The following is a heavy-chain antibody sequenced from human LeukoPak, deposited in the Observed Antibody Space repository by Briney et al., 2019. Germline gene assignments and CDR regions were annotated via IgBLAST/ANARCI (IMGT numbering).Heavy chain of an antibody. CDR3: ARGQGEFFSYYFDY. CDR1: GGSISSGGYY. V-gene: IGHV4-31*03. Sequence: SQTLSLTCTVSGGSISSGGYYWSWIRQHPGKGVEWIGYICYSGSTYYNPSLKSRVTISVDTSKNQFSLKLSSVTAADTAVYYCARGQGEFFSYYFDYWGQGTLVTVSS. D-gene: IGHD3-16*01. CDR2: ICYSGST. J-gene: IGHJ4*02.